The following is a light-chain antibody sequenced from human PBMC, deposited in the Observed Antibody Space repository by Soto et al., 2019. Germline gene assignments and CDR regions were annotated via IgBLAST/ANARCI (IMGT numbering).Light chain of an antibody. V-gene: IGLV3-9*01. CDR3: QVWDSSTDVV. CDR2: RDS. Sequence: SYELTQPLSVSVALGQTARITCGGNNIGSKNVHWYQQKPGQAPVLVIYRDSNRPSGIPERFSGSNSGNTATLTISRAQAGDEADYYCQVWDSSTDVVFGGGPKVTAL. CDR1: NIGSKN. J-gene: IGLJ2*01.